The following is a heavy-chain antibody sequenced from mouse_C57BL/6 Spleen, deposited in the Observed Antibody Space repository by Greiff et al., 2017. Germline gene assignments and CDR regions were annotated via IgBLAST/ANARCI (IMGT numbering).Heavy chain of an antibody. V-gene: IGHV14-3*01. D-gene: IGHD1-1*01. CDR2: IDPANGNT. J-gene: IGHJ4*01. CDR3: AFYYGSSSRAMDY. Sequence: VQLKQSVAELVRPGASVKLSCTASGFNIKNTYMHWVKQRPEQGLEWIGRIDPANGNTKYAPKFQGKATITADTSSNTAYLQLSSLTSEDTAIYYCAFYYGSSSRAMDYWGQGTSVTVSS. CDR1: GFNIKNTY.